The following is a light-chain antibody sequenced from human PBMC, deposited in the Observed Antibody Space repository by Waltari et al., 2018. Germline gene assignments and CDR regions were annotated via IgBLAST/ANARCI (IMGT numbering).Light chain of an antibody. CDR3: QQYYSIPWT. CDR1: QSVLYNSNNKNY. V-gene: IGKV4-1*01. CDR2: WAS. J-gene: IGKJ1*01. Sequence: DVVMTQCPDSLAVSLGERATINCKSSQSVLYNSNNKNYLAWYQQRPGQPPRLLIYWASAREPGVPDRFSGSGSGTDFTLTISSLQTEDVALYYCQQYYSIPWTFGQGTKVEV.